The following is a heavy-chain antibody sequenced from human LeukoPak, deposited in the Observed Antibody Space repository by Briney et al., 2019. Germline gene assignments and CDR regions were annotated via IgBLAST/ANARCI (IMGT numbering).Heavy chain of an antibody. Sequence: PGGSLRLSCAASGFTFDDYGMSWVRQAPGKGLEWVSGISWNGGSTGYADSVKGRFTISRDNAKNSLYLQTNSLRAEDTALYYCARSLPIAISGSRYYYYYYMDVWGKGTTVTVSS. CDR3: ARSLPIAISGSRYYYYYYMDV. V-gene: IGHV3-20*04. CDR2: ISWNGGST. D-gene: IGHD1-26*01. CDR1: GFTFDDYG. J-gene: IGHJ6*03.